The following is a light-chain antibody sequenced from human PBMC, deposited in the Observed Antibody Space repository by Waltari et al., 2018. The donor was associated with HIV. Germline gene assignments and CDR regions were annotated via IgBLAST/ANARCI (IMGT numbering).Light chain of an antibody. CDR2: DAS. CDR3: QQCNTYPLT. CDR1: QGIRNY. J-gene: IGKJ3*01. V-gene: IGKV1-16*02. Sequence: DIQMTQSPSSLSASIGDRVTITCRASQGIRNYLAWFQQIPGKAPKSLIYDASTLQSGVPSKFSGSGSGTDFTLTISSLQPEDFATYYCQQCNTYPLTFGPGTKVDIK.